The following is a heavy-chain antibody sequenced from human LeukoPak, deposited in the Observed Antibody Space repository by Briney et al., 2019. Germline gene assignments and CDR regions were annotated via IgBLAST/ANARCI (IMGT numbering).Heavy chain of an antibody. CDR3: AKETAILRFFDATPAPYHMDV. D-gene: IGHD3-9*01. J-gene: IGHJ6*03. CDR1: GFIFKNHW. V-gene: IGHV3-7*04. CDR2: IKSNGSNI. Sequence: GGSLRLSCAASGFIFKNHWMNWVRQAPGKGLEWVANIKSNGSNIYYVDSVKGRFTISRDNANNVPYLQMNSLRAEDTAVYYCAKETAILRFFDATPAPYHMDVWGKGTTVTVSS.